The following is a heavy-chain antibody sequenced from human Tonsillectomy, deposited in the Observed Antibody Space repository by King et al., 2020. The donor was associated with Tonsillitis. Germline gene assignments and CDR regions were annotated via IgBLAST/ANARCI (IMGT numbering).Heavy chain of an antibody. D-gene: IGHD3-22*01. CDR2: IIPILGIA. CDR3: AREGKIVVITTLAFDI. CDR1: GGTFSSYA. Sequence: QLVQSGAEVKKPGSSVKVSCKASGGTFSSYAISWVRQAPGQGLEWMGRIIPILGIANYAQKFQGRVTITADKSTSTAYMELSSLRSEDTAVYYCAREGKIVVITTLAFDIWGHGTMVTVSS. J-gene: IGHJ3*02. V-gene: IGHV1-69*04.